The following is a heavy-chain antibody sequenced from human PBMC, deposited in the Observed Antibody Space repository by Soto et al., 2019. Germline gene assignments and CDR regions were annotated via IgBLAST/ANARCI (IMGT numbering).Heavy chain of an antibody. J-gene: IGHJ4*02. D-gene: IGHD3-22*01. V-gene: IGHV3-23*01. CDR1: GLTFSNYA. Sequence: LRLSCSASGLTFSNYAMSWVRQAPGKGLEWVSAISGSGVSTYYADSVKGRFTISRDKSKNTLYLQMNSLRAEDTAVYYCAKDPGLYDSSGYHDYWGPGTLVTVSS. CDR3: AKDPGLYDSSGYHDY. CDR2: ISGSGVST.